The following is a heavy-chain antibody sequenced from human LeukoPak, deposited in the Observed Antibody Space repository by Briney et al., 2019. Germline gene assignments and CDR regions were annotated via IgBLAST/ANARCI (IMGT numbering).Heavy chain of an antibody. D-gene: IGHD2-2*01. CDR2: IYYCGST. CDR1: GGSISSGGYY. CDR3: AREGLGYCSSTSCSEYYFDY. V-gene: IGHV4-31*03. Sequence: PSETLSLTCTVSGGSISSGGYYWSWIRQHPGKGLEWIGYIYYCGSTYYNPSLKSRVTISVDTSKNQFSLKLSSVTAADTAVYYCAREGLGYCSSTSCSEYYFDYWGQGTLVTVSS. J-gene: IGHJ4*02.